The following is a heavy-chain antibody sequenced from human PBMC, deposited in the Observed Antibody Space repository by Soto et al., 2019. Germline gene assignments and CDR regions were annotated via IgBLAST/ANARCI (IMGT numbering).Heavy chain of an antibody. CDR2: IGAATGDI. V-gene: IGHV3-48*01. J-gene: IGHJ4*02. CDR3: ARERGGYYFDY. Sequence: LRLSCAASGFTFSSYTMTWVRRPPGKGLEWVSYIGAATGDIKYADSVKGRLTISRDNAKNSLYLQMNSLRAEDTAIYYCARERGGYYFDYWGLGTLVTVSS. D-gene: IGHD3-3*01. CDR1: GFTFSSYT.